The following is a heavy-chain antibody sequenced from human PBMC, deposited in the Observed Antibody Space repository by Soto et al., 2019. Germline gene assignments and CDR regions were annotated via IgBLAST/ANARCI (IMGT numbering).Heavy chain of an antibody. V-gene: IGHV1-69*01. CDR2: IIPVFSAT. J-gene: IGHJ5*02. D-gene: IGHD3-3*01. Sequence: QVQLVQSGAEVRKPGSSVRVSCKASGGTFNSYAFSWVRQAPGQGLEWMGGIIPVFSATHYAQSFEGRVTRSAHESTKTVYMDFSSLKADDTAVYCCARSAVFGGIDRTSKTWFDPWGQGTLF. CDR3: ARSAVFGGIDRTSKTWFDP. CDR1: GGTFNSYA.